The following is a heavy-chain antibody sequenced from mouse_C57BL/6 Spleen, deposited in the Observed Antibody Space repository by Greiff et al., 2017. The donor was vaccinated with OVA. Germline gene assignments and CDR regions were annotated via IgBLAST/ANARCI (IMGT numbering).Heavy chain of an antibody. CDR1: GYTFTSYW. CDR3: AREVPYFDY. J-gene: IGHJ2*01. CDR2: IYTSDSET. Sequence: VQLQQPGAELVRPGSSVKLSCKASGYTFTSYWMDWVKQRPGQGLEWIGNIYTSDSETHYNQKFKDKATLTVDKSSSTAYMQLSSLTSEDSAVYYCAREVPYFDYWGQGTTLTVSS. V-gene: IGHV1-61*01.